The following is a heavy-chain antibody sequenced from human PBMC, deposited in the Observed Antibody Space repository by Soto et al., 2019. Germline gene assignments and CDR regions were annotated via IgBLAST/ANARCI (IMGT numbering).Heavy chain of an antibody. CDR1: GGSISSSSYY. Sequence: SETLSLTCTVSGGSISSSSYYWGWIRQPPWKGLEWIGSIYYSGSTYYNPSLKSRVTISVDTSKNQFSLKLSSVTAADTAVYYCARQSRYYYDSSGYYLPRNFDYWGQGXLVTVYS. V-gene: IGHV4-39*01. CDR3: ARQSRYYYDSSGYYLPRNFDY. CDR2: IYYSGST. J-gene: IGHJ4*02. D-gene: IGHD3-22*01.